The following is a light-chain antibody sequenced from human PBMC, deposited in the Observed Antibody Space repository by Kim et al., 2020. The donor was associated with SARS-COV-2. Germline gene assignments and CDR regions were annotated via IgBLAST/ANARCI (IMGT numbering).Light chain of an antibody. CDR2: GAS. J-gene: IGKJ4*01. Sequence: SPGERVTLSCRASQSISNTLAWYQQKPGQAPRLLIYGASTRATGIPARFSGSGSGTEFTLDISSLQSEDFAVYYCQQYYNWPPVTLGGGTKVDIK. V-gene: IGKV3-15*01. CDR1: QSISNT. CDR3: QQYYNWPPVT.